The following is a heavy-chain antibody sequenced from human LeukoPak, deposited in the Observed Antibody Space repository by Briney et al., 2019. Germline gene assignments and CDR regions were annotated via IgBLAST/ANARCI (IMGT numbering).Heavy chain of an antibody. CDR3: AELGMTMIGGV. CDR2: ISSSSSYI. D-gene: IGHD3-10*02. V-gene: IGHV3-21*01. J-gene: IGHJ6*04. Sequence: GGSLRLSCAASGFTFSSYEMNWVRQAPGKGLEWVSSISSSSSYIYYADSVKGRFTISRDNAKNSLYLQMNSLRAEDTAVYYCAELGMTMIGGVWGKGTTVTIPS. CDR1: GFTFSSYE.